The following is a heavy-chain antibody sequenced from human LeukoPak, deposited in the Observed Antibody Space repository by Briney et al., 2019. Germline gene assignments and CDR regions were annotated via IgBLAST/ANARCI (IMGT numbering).Heavy chain of an antibody. J-gene: IGHJ6*04. Sequence: GRSLRLSCAASGFTFSSYAMHWVRQAPGKGLEWVAVISYDGSNKYYADSVKGRFTISRDNSKNTLYLQMNSLRAEDTAVYYCARDQGILTGDYYYGMDVWGKGTTATVSS. D-gene: IGHD3-9*01. CDR3: ARDQGILTGDYYYGMDV. V-gene: IGHV3-30*04. CDR2: ISYDGSNK. CDR1: GFTFSSYA.